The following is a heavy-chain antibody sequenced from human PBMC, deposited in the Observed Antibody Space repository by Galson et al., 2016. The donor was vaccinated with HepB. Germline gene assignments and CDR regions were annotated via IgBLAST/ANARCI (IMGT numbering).Heavy chain of an antibody. J-gene: IGHJ4*02. D-gene: IGHD1-26*01. CDR2: IYHGGST. V-gene: IGHV4-4*01. Sequence: LSLTCAVSGDSVSSSYWWSWVRQPPGRGLEWIGEIYHGGSTNYNPSLKSRVTISLDESKNQFSLRLTSMTAADTAVYFCARVEGASPLDDWGQGILVTVSS. CDR1: GDSVSSSYW. CDR3: ARVEGASPLDD.